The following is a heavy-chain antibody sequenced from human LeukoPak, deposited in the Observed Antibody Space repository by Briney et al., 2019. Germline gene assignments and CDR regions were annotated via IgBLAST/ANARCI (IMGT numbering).Heavy chain of an antibody. D-gene: IGHD3-3*01. CDR3: TRGYDFWSGYYPDAFDI. V-gene: IGHV3-73*01. CDR2: IRSKANSYAT. J-gene: IGHJ3*02. Sequence: GGSLRLSCAASGFTFSGSSMHWVRQASGKGREWGGRIRSKANSYATAYAASVKGRFTIFRDDSKNTAYLQMNSLKTEDTAVYYCTRGYDFWSGYYPDAFDIWGQGTMVTVSS. CDR1: GFTFSGSS.